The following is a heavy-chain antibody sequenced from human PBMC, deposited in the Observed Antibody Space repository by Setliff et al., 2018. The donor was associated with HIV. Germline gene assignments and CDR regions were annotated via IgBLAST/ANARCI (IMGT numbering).Heavy chain of an antibody. Sequence: PSETLSLTCNVSGDSLNTYYWSWIRQSAGKGLEWIGRIYASGKTTFNPSLKSRITMSVDTSKNQFSLKLTSVTAADTAVYYCARGNNDLESFDYWGQGALVTVSS. J-gene: IGHJ4*02. CDR3: ARGNNDLESFDY. CDR1: GDSLNTYY. CDR2: IYASGKT. V-gene: IGHV4-4*07. D-gene: IGHD3-3*01.